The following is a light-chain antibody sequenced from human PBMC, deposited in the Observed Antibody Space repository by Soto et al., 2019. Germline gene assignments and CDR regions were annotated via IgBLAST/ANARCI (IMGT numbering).Light chain of an antibody. CDR3: SSYAGSDNWV. Sequence: QSVLTQPASVSGSPGQSITISCTGTSSDIGDYNYVSWYQQHPGKAPKLMIYEVTQRPSGVPDRFSGSKSGNTASLTVSGLQAEDEADYYCSSYAGSDNWVFGGGTKVTVL. CDR1: SSDIGDYNY. V-gene: IGLV2-8*01. CDR2: EVT. J-gene: IGLJ3*02.